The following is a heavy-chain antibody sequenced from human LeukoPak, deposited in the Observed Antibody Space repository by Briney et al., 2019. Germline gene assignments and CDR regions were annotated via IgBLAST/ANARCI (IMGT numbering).Heavy chain of an antibody. CDR2: IYYSGST. CDR1: GGSISSYY. Sequence: PSETLSLTRTVSGGSISSYYWSWIRQPPGKGLEWIGYIYYSGSTNYNPSLKSRVTISVDTSKNQFSLKLSSVTAADTAVYYCARDLFSEGVFSFFDYWGQGTLVTVSS. J-gene: IGHJ4*02. D-gene: IGHD3-10*01. CDR3: ARDLFSEGVFSFFDY. V-gene: IGHV4-59*12.